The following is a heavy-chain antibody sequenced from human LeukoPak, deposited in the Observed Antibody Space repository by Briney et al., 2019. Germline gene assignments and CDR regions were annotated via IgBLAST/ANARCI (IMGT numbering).Heavy chain of an antibody. CDR3: AKTGGELVFDY. V-gene: IGHV4-30-4*01. D-gene: IGHD1-1*01. CDR1: GGSLSSGNSY. CDR2: IFYSGST. J-gene: IGHJ4*02. Sequence: PSETLSLTCTVSGGSLSSGNSYWSWIRQPPGKGLEWIGYIFYSGSTDYNPSLKSRVTISVDSSKNQFSLKVTSVTAADTAVYYCAKTGGELVFDYWGQGTLVTVSS.